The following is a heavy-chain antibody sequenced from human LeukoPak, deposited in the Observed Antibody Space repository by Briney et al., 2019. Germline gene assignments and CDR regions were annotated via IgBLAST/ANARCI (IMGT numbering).Heavy chain of an antibody. CDR3: AKDLEYSGTYPDALDI. V-gene: IGHV3-30*02. CDR2: IRYDGSNR. CDR1: GFTFSSYG. D-gene: IGHD1-26*01. J-gene: IGHJ3*02. Sequence: PGGSLRLSCAASGFTFSSYGMHWIRQVPGKGLEWVALIRYDGSNRYYEDSVKGRFTISRDNSKNTLYLQMNSLRAEDTAVYYCAKDLEYSGTYPDALDIWGQGTMVTVSS.